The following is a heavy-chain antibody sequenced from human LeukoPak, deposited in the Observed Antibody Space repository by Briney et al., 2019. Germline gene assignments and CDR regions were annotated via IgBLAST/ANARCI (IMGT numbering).Heavy chain of an antibody. CDR2: IIPIFGTA. D-gene: IGHD4-11*01. CDR3: AKEGDYRPKYYFDY. CDR1: GGTFSSYA. V-gene: IGHV1-69*05. J-gene: IGHJ4*02. Sequence: GSSVKVSCKASGGTFSSYAISWVRQAPGQGLEWMGGIIPIFGTANYAQKFQGRVTMTRDMSTSTVYMELSSLRSEDTAVYYCAKEGDYRPKYYFDYWGQGTLVTVSS.